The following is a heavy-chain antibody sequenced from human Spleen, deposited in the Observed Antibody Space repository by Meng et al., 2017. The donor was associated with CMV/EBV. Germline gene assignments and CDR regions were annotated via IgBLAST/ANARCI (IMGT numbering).Heavy chain of an antibody. J-gene: IGHJ6*02. CDR2: MNSDGTST. V-gene: IGHV3-74*01. CDR1: GFTFRSYW. Sequence: GESLKISCVGSGFTFRSYWMYWVRQVPGEGLTWVTRMNSDGTSTYYADSVKGRFTVSRDNAMNTLYLQINSLRPEDTAVYYCARDLFPNYYYYGLDVLGQGPTVTVSS. CDR3: ARDLFPNYYYYGLDV.